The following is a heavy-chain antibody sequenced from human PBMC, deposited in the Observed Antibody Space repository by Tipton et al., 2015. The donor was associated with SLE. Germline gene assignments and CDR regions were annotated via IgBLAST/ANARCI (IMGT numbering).Heavy chain of an antibody. Sequence: SLRLSCAASGFTFSDYYMSWIRQAPGKGLEWVSYISSSSSYTNYADSVKGRFTISRDNAKNSLYLQMNSLRAEDTAVYYCAKVRGIAVAASDYWGQGTLVTVSS. J-gene: IGHJ4*02. CDR1: GFTFSDYY. D-gene: IGHD6-19*01. V-gene: IGHV3-11*05. CDR3: AKVRGIAVAASDY. CDR2: ISSSSSYT.